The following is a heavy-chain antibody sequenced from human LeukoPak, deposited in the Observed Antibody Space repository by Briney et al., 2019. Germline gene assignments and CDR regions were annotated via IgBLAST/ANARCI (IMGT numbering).Heavy chain of an antibody. J-gene: IGHJ4*02. V-gene: IGHV4-34*01. CDR2: INHSGST. Sequence: PSETLSLTCAVYGGSFSGYYWSWIRQPPGKGLEWIGEINHSGSTNYNPSLKSRVTISVDTSKNQFSLKLSSVTAADTAVYHCARGVDYGDYTTAGFDYWGQGTLVTVSS. D-gene: IGHD4-17*01. CDR1: GGSFSGYY. CDR3: ARGVDYGDYTTAGFDY.